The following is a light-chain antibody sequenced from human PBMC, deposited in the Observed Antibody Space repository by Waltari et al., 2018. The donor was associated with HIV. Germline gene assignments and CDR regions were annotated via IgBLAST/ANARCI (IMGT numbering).Light chain of an antibody. Sequence: DVVLTQSPDSLAVSLGERATLNCKSSRNVLYNSNNKNYLAWYQQKAGQRPKLLIYWASTRESGVPDRFSGSGSGTDFTLTISSLQAEDVAVYYCQQYYSVPYTFGQGTKVEIK. J-gene: IGKJ2*01. V-gene: IGKV4-1*01. CDR2: WAS. CDR1: RNVLYNSNNKNY. CDR3: QQYYSVPYT.